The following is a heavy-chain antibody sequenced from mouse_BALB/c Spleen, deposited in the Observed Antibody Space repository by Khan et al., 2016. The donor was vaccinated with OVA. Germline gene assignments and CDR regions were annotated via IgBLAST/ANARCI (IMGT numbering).Heavy chain of an antibody. CDR1: GYTFTSFY. D-gene: IGHD2-1*01. Sequence: QVQLQQSGAELVKPGASVKISCKASGYTFTSFYMYWVKQRPGQGLEWIGGINPSNGDTHFYEKFKSKATLTVDKSSTTAYMQFSSLTSGDSAVYYCARSGYGNPFAYWGQGTLVTVSA. CDR3: ARSGYGNPFAY. CDR2: INPSNGDT. J-gene: IGHJ3*01. V-gene: IGHV1S81*02.